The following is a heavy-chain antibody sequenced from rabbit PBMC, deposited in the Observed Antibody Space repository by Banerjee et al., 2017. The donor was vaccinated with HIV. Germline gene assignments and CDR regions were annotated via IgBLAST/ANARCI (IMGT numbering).Heavy chain of an antibody. J-gene: IGHJ4*01. D-gene: IGHD6-1*01. CDR3: ARDPGNAYHNL. CDR2: IYIGSSGST. Sequence: QEQLVESGGGLVTLGGSLKLSCKASGIAFSPFAISWVRQAPGKGLEWIACIYIGSSGSTYCADWAKGRFTISKTSSTTVTLQMTSLTVADTATYFCARDPGNAYHNLWGQGTLVTV. CDR1: GIAFSPFA. V-gene: IGHV1S45*01.